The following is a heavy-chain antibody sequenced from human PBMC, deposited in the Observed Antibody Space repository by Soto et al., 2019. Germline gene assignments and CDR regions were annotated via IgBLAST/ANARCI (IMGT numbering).Heavy chain of an antibody. CDR3: AGLRGYAGSPIDY. CDR1: GGSIISGY. Sequence: SETLTLTCTVSGGSIISGYWSWIRQPPGKGLEWIGYISYSGNTNYNPSLKSRVTMSVDTPKNQFSLRLSSVTTADTAVYYCAGLRGYAGSPIDYWGQGTLVTVSS. V-gene: IGHV4-59*01. CDR2: ISYSGNT. D-gene: IGHD2-15*01. J-gene: IGHJ4*02.